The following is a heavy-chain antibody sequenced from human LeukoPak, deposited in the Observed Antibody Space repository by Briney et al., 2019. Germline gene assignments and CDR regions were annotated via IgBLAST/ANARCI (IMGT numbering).Heavy chain of an antibody. CDR2: ISAYNGNT. Sequence: ASVKVSCKASGYTFTSYGISWVRQAPGQGLEWMGWISAYNGNTNYAQKLQGRVTMTTDTSTSTAYMELRSLRSDDTAVYYCAKEGYSSSWYTYYYGMDVWGQGTAVTASS. V-gene: IGHV1-18*01. D-gene: IGHD6-13*01. J-gene: IGHJ6*02. CDR3: AKEGYSSSWYTYYYGMDV. CDR1: GYTFTSYG.